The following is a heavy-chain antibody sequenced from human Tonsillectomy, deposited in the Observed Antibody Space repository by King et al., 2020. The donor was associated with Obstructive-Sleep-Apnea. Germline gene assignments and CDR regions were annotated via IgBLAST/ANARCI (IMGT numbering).Heavy chain of an antibody. CDR2: VSLNGSA. Sequence: VQLQESGPGLVKASETLSLTCTVSGASIRNHYWTWIRQPPGKRLAWIGYVSLNGSANHNPSLKSRVTISVDTAKNQVSLRLSAVTPAATAVYYCSPFVRDWGWFDSWGQGTLVTVSP. CDR1: GASIRNHY. J-gene: IGHJ5*01. V-gene: IGHV4-59*11. CDR3: SPFVRDWGWFDS. D-gene: IGHD2-21*01.